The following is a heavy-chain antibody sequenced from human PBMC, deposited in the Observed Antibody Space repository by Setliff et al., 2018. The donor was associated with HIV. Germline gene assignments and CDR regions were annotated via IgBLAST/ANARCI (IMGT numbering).Heavy chain of an antibody. D-gene: IGHD1-1*01. CDR1: GYSFTTYF. J-gene: IGHJ4*02. CDR3: ARGGNDWNQPADC. V-gene: IGHV1-46*01. CDR2: MSPSGGAT. Sequence: GASVKVSCKASGYSFTTYFMHWVRQAPGQGLEWMGVMSPSGGATSDAQGFRGRLTMTGDTSTTTVYMELRSLRSDDTAVYFCARGGNDWNQPADCWGQGTLVTVSS.